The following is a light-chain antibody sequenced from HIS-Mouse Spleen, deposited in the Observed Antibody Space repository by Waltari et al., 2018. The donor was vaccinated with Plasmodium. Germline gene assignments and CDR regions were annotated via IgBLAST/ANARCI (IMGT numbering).Light chain of an antibody. CDR2: RDS. CDR3: QVWDSSTV. CDR1: NIGSKN. V-gene: IGLV3-9*01. Sequence: SYELTPPLSVSVALGQTARITCRGNNIGSKNVHWYQHKPGQAPVLVIYRDSNRPSGIPERFSGSNSGNTATLTISRAQAGDEADYYCQVWDSSTVFGGGTKLTVL. J-gene: IGLJ3*02.